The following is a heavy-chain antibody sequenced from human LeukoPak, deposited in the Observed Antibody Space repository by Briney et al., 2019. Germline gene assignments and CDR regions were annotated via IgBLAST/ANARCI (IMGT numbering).Heavy chain of an antibody. CDR1: GFTFSNAW. CDR3: ARDYWWNYDY. Sequence: GGSLRLSCAASGFTFSNAWMSWVRQAPGKGLEWVGRIKSKTDGGTTDYAAPVRGRFTISRDNSKNTIYLQMDSLRAEDTAIYYCARDYWWNYDYWGQGTLVTVSS. CDR2: IKSKTDGGTT. D-gene: IGHD1-7*01. V-gene: IGHV3-15*01. J-gene: IGHJ4*02.